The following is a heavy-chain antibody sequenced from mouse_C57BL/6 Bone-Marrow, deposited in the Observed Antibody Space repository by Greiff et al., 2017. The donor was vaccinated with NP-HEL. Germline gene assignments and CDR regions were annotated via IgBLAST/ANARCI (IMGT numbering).Heavy chain of an antibody. D-gene: IGHD2-4*01. CDR2: INYDGSST. V-gene: IGHV5-16*01. CDR1: GFTFSDYY. CDR3: ARDLDYEMDY. Sequence: EVQVVESEGGLVQPGSSMKLSCTASGFTFSDYYMAWVRQVPEKGLEWVANINYDGSSTYYLDSLKSRFIISRDNAKNILYLQMSSLKSEDTATYYCARDLDYEMDYWGQGTSVTVSS. J-gene: IGHJ4*01.